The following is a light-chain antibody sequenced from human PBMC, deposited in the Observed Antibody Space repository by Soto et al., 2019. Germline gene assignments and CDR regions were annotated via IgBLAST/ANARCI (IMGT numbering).Light chain of an antibody. CDR2: EGS. Sequence: QSVLTQPASVSGSPGQSITISCTGTSNDVGANNLVSWYQQYPGKAPKLIIYEGSKRPSGVSDRFSGSKSGNTASLSISGLQAEDEADYYCSSRTASVTVIFGGGTKLTVL. V-gene: IGLV2-14*02. J-gene: IGLJ2*01. CDR1: SNDVGANNL. CDR3: SSRTASVTVI.